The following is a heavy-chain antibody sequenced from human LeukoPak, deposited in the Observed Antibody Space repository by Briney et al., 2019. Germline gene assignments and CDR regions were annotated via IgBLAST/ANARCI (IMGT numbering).Heavy chain of an antibody. CDR1: GFTFSGSA. CDR3: TRHQEGYHLFPIAAAELDP. CDR2: IRSKANSYAT. D-gene: IGHD6-13*01. V-gene: IGHV3-73*01. J-gene: IGHJ5*02. Sequence: GGSLKLSCAASGFTFSGSAMHWVRQASGKGLEWVGRIRSKANSYATAYAASVKGRFTISRDDSKNTAYLQKNSLKTEDTAVYYCTRHQEGYHLFPIAAAELDPWGQGTLVTVSS.